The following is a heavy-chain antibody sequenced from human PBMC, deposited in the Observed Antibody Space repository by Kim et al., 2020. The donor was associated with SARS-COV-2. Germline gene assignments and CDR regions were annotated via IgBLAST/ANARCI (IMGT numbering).Heavy chain of an antibody. D-gene: IGHD2-21*01. CDR1: GFTFSNYW. J-gene: IGHJ5*02. V-gene: IGHV3-74*01. CDR3: ARDVHISPSRGFAP. CDR2: IKSDGSTT. Sequence: GGSLRLSCAASGFTFSNYWMHWVRQAPGKGLVWVSRIKSDGSTTTYADSVKGRFTISRDNAKNTLYLQMNSLRAEDTAVYYCARDVHISPSRGFAPWGQGTLLTLSS.